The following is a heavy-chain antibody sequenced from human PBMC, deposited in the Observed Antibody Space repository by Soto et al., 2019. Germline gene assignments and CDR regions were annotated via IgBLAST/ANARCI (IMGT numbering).Heavy chain of an antibody. CDR2: ITSSGGNT. Sequence: EVQLVESGGGLVQPGGSLRLSCAASGFTFSSYAMQWVRQAPGKGLEYVSVITSSGGNTDYASSVKGRFTISRANSKNRLELQMVSMRAEDMAVYYCARRIPFGYGMDVWGQGTTVTVSS. CDR3: ARRIPFGYGMDV. D-gene: IGHD2-21*01. J-gene: IGHJ6*02. V-gene: IGHV3-64*01. CDR1: GFTFSSYA.